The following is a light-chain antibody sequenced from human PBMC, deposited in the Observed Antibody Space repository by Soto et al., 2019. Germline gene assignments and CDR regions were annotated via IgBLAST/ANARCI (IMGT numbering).Light chain of an antibody. Sequence: DIQMTQSPATLSASLGDRVTSTCWASQSISGWLAWYQQKPGKVPNLLIYDASSLQSGVPSRFSGSGSGTEFTLTISSLQPDDFATYYCQQYSSYAITFGQGTRLEIK. CDR1: QSISGW. CDR3: QQYSSYAIT. CDR2: DAS. V-gene: IGKV1-5*01. J-gene: IGKJ5*01.